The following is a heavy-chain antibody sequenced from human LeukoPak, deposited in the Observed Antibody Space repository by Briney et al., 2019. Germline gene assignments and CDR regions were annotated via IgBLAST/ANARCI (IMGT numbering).Heavy chain of an antibody. CDR3: TTGNWGSFSY. V-gene: IGHV3-15*01. CDR2: IKSKTDGGTT. D-gene: IGHD7-27*01. J-gene: IGHJ4*02. CDR1: GFTFSNAW. Sequence: GSLRLSCAASGFTFSNAWMNWVRQAPGKGLEWVGRIKSKTDGGTTDYAAPVKGRFTISRDDSKHTLYLQVNSLKTEDTALYYCTTGNWGSFSYWGQGTLVTVSS.